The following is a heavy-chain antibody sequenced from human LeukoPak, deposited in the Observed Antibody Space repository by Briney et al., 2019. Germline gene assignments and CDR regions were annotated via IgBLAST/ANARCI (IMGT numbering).Heavy chain of an antibody. CDR3: ATYSTRNAREFQS. D-gene: IGHD4-11*01. J-gene: IGHJ1*01. Sequence: GGSLRLSCAASGLIFSNCWMTWVRQAPGKGLEWVANIKTDASEKYYADSVKGRFTISRDNAKNSLYLQMNSLRAEDTAVYYCATYSTRNAREFQSWGQGTLVTVSS. CDR2: IKTDASEK. V-gene: IGHV3-7*01. CDR1: GLIFSNCW.